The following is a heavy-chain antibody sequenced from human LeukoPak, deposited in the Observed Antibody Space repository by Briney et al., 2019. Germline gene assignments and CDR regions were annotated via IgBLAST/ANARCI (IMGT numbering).Heavy chain of an antibody. CDR3: ARLVTGSGSLYYYYMDV. V-gene: IGHV4-59*01. J-gene: IGHJ6*03. D-gene: IGHD3-10*01. CDR2: IYYSGST. CDR1: GGSISSYY. Sequence: SETLSLTCTVSGGSISSYYWSWIRQPPGKGLEWIGYIYYSGSTNYSPSLKSRVTISVDTSKNQFSLKLSSVTAADTAVYYCARLVTGSGSLYYYYMDVWGNGTTVTISS.